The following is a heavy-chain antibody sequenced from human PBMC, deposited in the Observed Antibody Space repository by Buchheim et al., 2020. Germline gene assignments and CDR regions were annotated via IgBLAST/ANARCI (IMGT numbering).Heavy chain of an antibody. Sequence: EVQLLESGGGLVQPGGSLRLSCAASGFTFSSYAMSWVRQAPGKGLEWVSAISGSGGSTYYADSVKGRFTISRDNSKNTLYLQMNSLRAEDKAVYYCARNIRDIVVVPAAKKVGAFDIWGQGT. CDR1: GFTFSSYA. J-gene: IGHJ3*02. CDR2: ISGSGGST. D-gene: IGHD2-2*01. V-gene: IGHV3-23*01. CDR3: ARNIRDIVVVPAAKKVGAFDI.